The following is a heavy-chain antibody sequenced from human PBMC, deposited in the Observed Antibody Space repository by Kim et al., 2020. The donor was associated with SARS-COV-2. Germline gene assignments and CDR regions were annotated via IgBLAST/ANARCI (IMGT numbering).Heavy chain of an antibody. CDR3: ARGRVAARFYYYYGMDV. J-gene: IGHJ6*02. D-gene: IGHD6-6*01. V-gene: IGHV3-53*01. Sequence: KGRCTISRDNAKNTLYLQINSLRAEDTAVYYCARGRVAARFYYYYGMDVWGQGTTVTVSS.